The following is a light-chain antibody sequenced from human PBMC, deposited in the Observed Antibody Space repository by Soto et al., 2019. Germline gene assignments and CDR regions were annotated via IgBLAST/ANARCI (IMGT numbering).Light chain of an antibody. V-gene: IGLV2-11*01. Sequence: QSALTQPASVSGSLGQSISISCTEDSSDLTYNSVSWYQHHPHKAPKFMIYDVTKRPSGVPDRFSGSKSGNTASLTISGLQAEDEADYFCCSYAGSYTVLFGGGTKLTVL. CDR3: CSYAGSYTVL. J-gene: IGLJ2*01. CDR1: SSDLTYNS. CDR2: DVT.